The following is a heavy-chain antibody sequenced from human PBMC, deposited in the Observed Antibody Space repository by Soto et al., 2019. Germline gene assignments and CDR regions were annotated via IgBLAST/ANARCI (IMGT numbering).Heavy chain of an antibody. CDR3: ARLTGDYSVYYFDY. CDR2: IYYSGST. V-gene: IGHV4-31*03. CDR1: GGSISSGGYY. D-gene: IGHD7-27*01. J-gene: IGHJ4*02. Sequence: SETLSLTCTVSGGSISSGGYYWSWIRQHPGKGLEWIGYIYYSGSTYYNPSLKSRVTISVDTSKNQFSRKLSSVTAADTAVYYCARLTGDYSVYYFDYWGQGTLVTVSS.